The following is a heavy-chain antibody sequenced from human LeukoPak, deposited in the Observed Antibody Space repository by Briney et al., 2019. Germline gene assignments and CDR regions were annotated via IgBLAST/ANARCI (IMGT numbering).Heavy chain of an antibody. Sequence: GGSMRLSYPASGFTFSSYAMHWVRQPARNGLEYVSAISSKGGSTYYANSVKGTLTISRDNSKNTLYLQMGSLRAEDMAVYYCARDRCGGDCYGYYYHMDVWGKGTTVTVSS. CDR3: ARDRCGGDCYGYYYHMDV. J-gene: IGHJ6*03. D-gene: IGHD2-21*02. V-gene: IGHV3-64*01. CDR1: GFTFSSYA. CDR2: ISSKGGST.